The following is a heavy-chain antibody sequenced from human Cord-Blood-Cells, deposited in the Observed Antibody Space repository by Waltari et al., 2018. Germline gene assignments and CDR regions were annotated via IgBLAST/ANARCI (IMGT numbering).Heavy chain of an antibody. J-gene: IGHJ4*02. CDR2: IRYDGSNK. V-gene: IGHV3-30*02. D-gene: IGHD6-6*01. CDR1: GFTFSSHG. Sequence: QVQLVESGGGVVQPGGSLRLSFAASGFTFSSHGMHWVRQAPGKGLEWVAFIRYDGSNKYYADSVKGRFTISRDNSKNTLYLQMNSLRAEDTAVYYCAKEWGKNELAFDYWGQGTLVTVSS. CDR3: AKEWGKNELAFDY.